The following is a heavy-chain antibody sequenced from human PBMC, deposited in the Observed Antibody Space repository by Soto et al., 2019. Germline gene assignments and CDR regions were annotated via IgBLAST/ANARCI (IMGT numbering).Heavy chain of an antibody. D-gene: IGHD5-18*01. CDR1: GFTVDNNY. V-gene: IGHV3-53*01. CDR2: LYAGGRT. Sequence: GGSLRLSCAASGFTVDNNYMSWDRQAPGKGLEWVSILYAGGRTYYADSVKGRFTISRDTSKNTLYLQMHSLRAEDTAIYYCAREPHTGDRGEDPYYFDYWGQGTRVTVSS. J-gene: IGHJ4*02. CDR3: AREPHTGDRGEDPYYFDY.